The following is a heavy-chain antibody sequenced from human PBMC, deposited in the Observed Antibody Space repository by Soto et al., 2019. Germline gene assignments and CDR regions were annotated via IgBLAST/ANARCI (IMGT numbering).Heavy chain of an antibody. CDR1: GGTFSSYA. Sequence: QVQLVQSGAGVKKPGSSVKVSCKASGGTFSSYAISWVRQAPGQGLEWMGGIIPIFGTANYAQKCQGRVTVTADESTSTAYIELSSRSSEDTAVSYSARAPDTMVLGVIIGTYYYGMDVWGRGTTVTVSS. CDR3: ARAPDTMVLGVIIGTYYYGMDV. CDR2: IIPIFGTA. D-gene: IGHD3-10*01. J-gene: IGHJ6*02. V-gene: IGHV1-69*12.